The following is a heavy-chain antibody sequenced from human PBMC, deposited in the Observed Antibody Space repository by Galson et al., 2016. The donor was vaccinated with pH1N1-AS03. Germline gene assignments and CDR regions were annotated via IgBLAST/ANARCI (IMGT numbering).Heavy chain of an antibody. V-gene: IGHV3-9*01. Sequence: SLRLSCAASGFTFDDYAMHWVRQGPGKSLEWVSGITWNSGSIDYADSVKGRFTISRDNAKNSLYLQMNSLRAEDTALYYCAKDNQKILGFFDYWGQGTLVTVSS. J-gene: IGHJ4*02. CDR1: GFTFDDYA. CDR2: ITWNSGSI. D-gene: IGHD3-16*01. CDR3: AKDNQKILGFFDY.